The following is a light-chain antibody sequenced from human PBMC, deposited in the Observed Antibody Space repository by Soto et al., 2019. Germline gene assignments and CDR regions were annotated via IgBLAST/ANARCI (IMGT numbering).Light chain of an antibody. CDR3: QQYGTSHIT. Sequence: MTQSQATLSVSPGERAALSCRASQTFSSNLAWYQQKPGQIPRLLIYGASSRATGIPDRFSGSGSGTDFTLTISRLEPEDFAVYYCQQYGTSHITFGQGTRLEI. CDR1: QTFSSN. CDR2: GAS. V-gene: IGKV3-20*01. J-gene: IGKJ5*01.